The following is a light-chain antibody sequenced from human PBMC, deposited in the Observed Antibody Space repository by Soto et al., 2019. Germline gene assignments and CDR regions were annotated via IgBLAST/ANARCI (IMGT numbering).Light chain of an antibody. CDR3: QQRSNWPYT. Sequence: EIVLTQSPATLSLSPGERATLSCRASQSVSSYLAWYQQKPGQAPRLLIYDASNRATGIPARFSGSGSGTDFTLTISSLEPEDFAVYYCQQRSNWPYTFGQGTKVEI. CDR2: DAS. CDR1: QSVSSY. J-gene: IGKJ2*01. V-gene: IGKV3-11*01.